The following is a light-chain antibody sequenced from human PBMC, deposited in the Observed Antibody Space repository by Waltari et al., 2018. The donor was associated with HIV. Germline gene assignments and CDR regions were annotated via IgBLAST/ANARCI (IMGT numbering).Light chain of an antibody. CDR1: QGIRNY. CDR2: DAS. Sequence: ILLTQSPPFLSASVGDRVTISCRASQGIRNYLAWFQQKPGRAPKLLIFDASTLQSGVPSRFRGSGSGTQFTLTITSLQPEDFAVYYCQQHNTYPLTFGPGT. V-gene: IGKV1-9*01. CDR3: QQHNTYPLT. J-gene: IGKJ3*01.